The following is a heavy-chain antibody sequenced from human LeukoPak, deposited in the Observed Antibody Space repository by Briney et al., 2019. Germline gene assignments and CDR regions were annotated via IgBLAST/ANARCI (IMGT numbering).Heavy chain of an antibody. Sequence: ASVKVSCKASGYTFTSCGISWVRQAPGQGLEWMGWISAYNGNTNYAQKLQGRVTMTTDTSTSTAYMELRSLRSDDTAVYYCAITFGGVIVNSYFDYWGQGTLVTVSS. V-gene: IGHV1-18*01. CDR3: AITFGGVIVNSYFDY. CDR2: ISAYNGNT. CDR1: GYTFTSCG. J-gene: IGHJ4*02. D-gene: IGHD3-16*02.